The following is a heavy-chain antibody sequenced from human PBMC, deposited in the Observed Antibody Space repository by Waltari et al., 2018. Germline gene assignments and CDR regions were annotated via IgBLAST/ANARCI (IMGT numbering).Heavy chain of an antibody. CDR3: ARDMPTPNPYYYDSSGYFPFDY. Sequence: EVQLVESGGGLVQPGGSLRLSCAASGFTFSSYWMSWVRQAPAQGMAWVANIKQDGSEKYYVDSVKGRFTISRDNAKNSLYLQMNSLRAEDTAVYYCARDMPTPNPYYYDSSGYFPFDYWGQGTLVTVSS. J-gene: IGHJ4*02. CDR1: GFTFSSYW. CDR2: IKQDGSEK. V-gene: IGHV3-7*01. D-gene: IGHD3-22*01.